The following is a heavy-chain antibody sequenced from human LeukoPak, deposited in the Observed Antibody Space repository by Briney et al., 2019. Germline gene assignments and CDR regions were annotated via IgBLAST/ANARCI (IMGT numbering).Heavy chain of an antibody. Sequence: SETLSLTCTVSGGSISSYYWKWIRQPPGKGLEWIGYNYYSGSTNYNPSLKSRVTISVDTSKNQFSLKLSSVTAADTAVYYCARGADSSGYYSIFYFDYWGQGTLVTVSS. D-gene: IGHD3-22*01. CDR3: ARGADSSGYYSIFYFDY. J-gene: IGHJ4*02. V-gene: IGHV4-59*01. CDR2: NYYSGST. CDR1: GGSISSYY.